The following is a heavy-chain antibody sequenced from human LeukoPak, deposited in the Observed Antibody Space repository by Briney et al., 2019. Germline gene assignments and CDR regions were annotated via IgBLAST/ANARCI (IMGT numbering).Heavy chain of an antibody. CDR1: GYTFTSYA. CDR3: ARGGTYDILTGYYLGVYDY. V-gene: IGHV7-4-1*02. J-gene: IGHJ4*02. D-gene: IGHD3-9*01. Sequence: ASVKVSCKASGYTFTSYAMNWVRQAPGQGLEWMGWNNTNTGNPTYAQGFTGRFVFSLDTSVSTAYLQISSLKAEDTAVYYCARGGTYDILTGYYLGVYDYWGQGTLVTVSS. CDR2: NNTNTGNP.